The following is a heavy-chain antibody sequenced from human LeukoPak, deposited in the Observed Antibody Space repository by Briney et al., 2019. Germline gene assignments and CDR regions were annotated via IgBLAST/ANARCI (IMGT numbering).Heavy chain of an antibody. D-gene: IGHD2-21*02. V-gene: IGHV1-69*05. Sequence: SVKVSCKASGGTFSSYAISWVRQAPGQGLEWMGGIIPIFGTANYAQKFQGRVKLPTDESTSTAYMELSSLRSEDTAVYYCARVGVTNAFDIWGQGTMVTVSS. CDR1: GGTFSSYA. CDR3: ARVGVTNAFDI. CDR2: IIPIFGTA. J-gene: IGHJ3*02.